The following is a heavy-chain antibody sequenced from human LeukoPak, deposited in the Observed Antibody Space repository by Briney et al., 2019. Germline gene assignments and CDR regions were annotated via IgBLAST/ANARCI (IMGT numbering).Heavy chain of an antibody. CDR1: GFTFSTYW. CDR2: IKQDGSHK. CDR3: VREEGY. Sequence: VGSLRLSCAASGFTFSTYWMYWVRQAPGKGLEWVANIKQDGSHKYYVDSVKGRFTISRDNAKNSLYLQMNSLRVEDTAVYYCVREEGYWGQGTLVTVSS. J-gene: IGHJ4*02. V-gene: IGHV3-7*01.